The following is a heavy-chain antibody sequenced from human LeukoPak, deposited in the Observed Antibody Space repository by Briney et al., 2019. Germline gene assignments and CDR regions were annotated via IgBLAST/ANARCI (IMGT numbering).Heavy chain of an antibody. V-gene: IGHV4-59*01. CDR1: GGSISSYY. D-gene: IGHD4-11*01. CDR3: ARASVTYYYYYYMDV. J-gene: IGHJ6*03. Sequence: PSQTLSLTCSVSGGSISSYYWSWIRQPLGKGLEWIGYIYYSGSTNYNPSLKSRVTISVDTSKNQFSLKLSSVTAADTAVYYCARASVTYYYYYYMDVWGKGTTVTVSS. CDR2: IYYSGST.